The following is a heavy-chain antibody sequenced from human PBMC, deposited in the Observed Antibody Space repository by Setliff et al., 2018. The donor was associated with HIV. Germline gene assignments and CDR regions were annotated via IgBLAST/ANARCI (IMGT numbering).Heavy chain of an antibody. Sequence: PSETLSLTCAVYGGSFSGYYWSWIRQPPGKGLEWIGEINHSGSTNYNPSLKSRVTISVDTSKNQFSLKLSSVTAADTAVYYCARHVCYGSGSSDWGQGTLVTVSS. CDR3: ARHVCYGSGSSD. CDR2: INHSGST. CDR1: GGSFSGYY. D-gene: IGHD3-10*01. V-gene: IGHV4-34*01. J-gene: IGHJ4*02.